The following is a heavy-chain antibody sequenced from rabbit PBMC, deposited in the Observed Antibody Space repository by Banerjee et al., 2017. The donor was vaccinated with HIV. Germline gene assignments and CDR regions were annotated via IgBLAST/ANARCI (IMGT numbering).Heavy chain of an antibody. V-gene: IGHV1S45*01. CDR3: ARDRDTGSVYYFDL. Sequence: QEQLVESGGGLVQPEGSLTLTCTASGFSFSSSYYMCWVRQAPGKGLEWIACISAGSSGTTYYASWAKGRFTISKASSTTVTLQMTSLTAADTATYFCARDRDTGSVYYFDLWGPGTLVTVS. CDR2: ISAGSSGTT. J-gene: IGHJ4*01. D-gene: IGHD8-1*01. CDR1: GFSFSSSYY.